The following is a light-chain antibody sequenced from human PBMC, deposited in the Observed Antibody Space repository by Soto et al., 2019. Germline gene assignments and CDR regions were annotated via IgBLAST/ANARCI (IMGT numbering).Light chain of an antibody. V-gene: IGKV1-39*01. CDR2: AAF. CDR3: QQSYSTPWT. CDR1: QSISSY. J-gene: IGKJ1*01. Sequence: DIQMTQSPSSLSASVGDRVTITCRASQSISSYLNWYQQKPGKAPNLLIYAAFSLQSGVPSRFSGSGSGTDFTLTISSLQPEDFAPYYCQQSYSTPWTFGQGTQVQIK.